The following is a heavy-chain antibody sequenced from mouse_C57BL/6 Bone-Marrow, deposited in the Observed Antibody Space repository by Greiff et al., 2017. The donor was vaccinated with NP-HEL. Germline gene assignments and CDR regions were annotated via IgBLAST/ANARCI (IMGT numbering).Heavy chain of an antibody. Sequence: QVQLQQPGAELVRPGSSVKLSCKASGYTFTSYWMDWVKQRPGQGLEWIGNIYPSDSETHYNQKFKDQATLTVDKSSSTAYMQLSSLTSEDSAVYYCARKGHYYGSRDWYFDVWGTGTTVTVSS. D-gene: IGHD1-1*01. CDR2: IYPSDSET. CDR1: GYTFTSYW. V-gene: IGHV1-61*01. CDR3: ARKGHYYGSRDWYFDV. J-gene: IGHJ1*03.